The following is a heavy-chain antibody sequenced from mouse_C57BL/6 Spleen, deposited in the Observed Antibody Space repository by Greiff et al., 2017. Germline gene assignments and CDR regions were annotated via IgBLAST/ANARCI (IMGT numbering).Heavy chain of an antibody. CDR1: GFSFTSYG. CDR2: LWSDGSP. CDR3: ARGVTHWYFDV. D-gene: IGHD2-2*01. J-gene: IGHJ1*03. Sequence: QVQLKEPGPGLVQPSHSLSITCTVSGFSFTSYGVHWVRQSPGQGLEWLGVLWSDGSPDYNAAFISRLSISKDYSKCQVFFNMNSLQADGTAIYYCARGVTHWYFDVWGTGTTVTVSS. V-gene: IGHV2-2*01.